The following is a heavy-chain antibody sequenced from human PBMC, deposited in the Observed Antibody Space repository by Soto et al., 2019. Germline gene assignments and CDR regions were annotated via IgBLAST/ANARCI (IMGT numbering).Heavy chain of an antibody. CDR3: ARGHLAVVPVASWFYYMDV. Sequence: QVQLVQSGAEVEKPGASVKVSCKASGYTFTNYAVHWVRQAPGQRLEWMGWINAGNGNTRFSQNLQGRVTITSDTSARTVYMELSSLRSEDTAVYYCARGHLAVVPVASWFYYMDVWGKGTTVTVSS. J-gene: IGHJ6*03. CDR2: INAGNGNT. CDR1: GYTFTNYA. D-gene: IGHD2-2*01. V-gene: IGHV1-3*01.